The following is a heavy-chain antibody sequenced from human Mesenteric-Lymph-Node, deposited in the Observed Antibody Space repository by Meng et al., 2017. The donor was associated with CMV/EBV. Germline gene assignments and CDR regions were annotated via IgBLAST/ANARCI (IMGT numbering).Heavy chain of an antibody. V-gene: IGHV3-30*02. Sequence: GGSLRLSCAVSGFIFGNYGMYWVRQAPGKGLEWVAFVRYDGGNKYHADSVKGRFTVSRDNAKNSLYLQMNSLRAEDTAVYYCATDWGDTKSRFDYWGQGSLVTVSS. CDR3: ATDWGDTKSRFDY. CDR1: GFIFGNYG. D-gene: IGHD3-16*01. CDR2: VRYDGGNK. J-gene: IGHJ4*02.